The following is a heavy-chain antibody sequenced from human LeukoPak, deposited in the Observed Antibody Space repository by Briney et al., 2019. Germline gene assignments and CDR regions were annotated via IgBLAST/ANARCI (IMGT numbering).Heavy chain of an antibody. CDR1: GFTFSSYA. CDR3: AKEYSEYYRDTSGYFGSFDY. V-gene: IGHV3-23*01. D-gene: IGHD3-22*01. CDR2: IFGSVGSI. J-gene: IGHJ4*02. Sequence: PGGSLRLSCAASGFTFSSYAMSWVRQAPGKGLEWVSGIFGSVGSIYDADSVQGRFTVSRDNSKNTLYLQMNSLRPEDTAIYYCAKEYSEYYRDTSGYFGSFDYWGQGTLVT.